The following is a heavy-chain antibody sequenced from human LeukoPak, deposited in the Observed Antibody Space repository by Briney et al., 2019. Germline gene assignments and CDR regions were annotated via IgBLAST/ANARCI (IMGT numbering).Heavy chain of an antibody. CDR3: ARHGGVETYYYDCSGYYSIDY. Sequence: PSETLSLTCTVSGGSISSYYWSWIRQPPGKGLEWIGYIYYSGSTNYNPSLKSRVTRSVDTSKNQFSLKLSSVTAADTAVYYWARHGGVETYYYDCSGYYSIDYWGQGTLVTVSS. CDR1: GGSISSYY. CDR2: IYYSGST. D-gene: IGHD3-22*01. V-gene: IGHV4-59*08. J-gene: IGHJ4*02.